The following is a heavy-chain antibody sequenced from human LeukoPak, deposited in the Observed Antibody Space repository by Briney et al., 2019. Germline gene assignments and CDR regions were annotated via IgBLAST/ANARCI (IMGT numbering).Heavy chain of an antibody. CDR2: ISGSGDST. CDR3: AKADRRSDLPYYFDY. Sequence: PGGSLRLSCAASGFTFSTYGMSWVRQAPGKVLAWVSGISGSGDSTYYADSVRGRFTISRDNSKNTLFLQMNSLRAEDTAVYYCAKADRRSDLPYYFDYWGQGTLVTVSS. V-gene: IGHV3-23*01. J-gene: IGHJ4*02. CDR1: GFTFSTYG.